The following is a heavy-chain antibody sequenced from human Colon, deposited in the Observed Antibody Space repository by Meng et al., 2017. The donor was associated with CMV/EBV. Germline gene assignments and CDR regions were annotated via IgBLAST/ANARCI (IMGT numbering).Heavy chain of an antibody. CDR3: ATVSSGYYLYFQH. J-gene: IGHJ1*01. Sequence: QVQLGQSGAEVKKPGAAVKVSCKASGYTFTGYYMHWVRQAPGQGLEWMGWINPNSGGTNYAQKFQGRVTMTRDTSISTAYMELSRLRSDDTAVYYCATVSSGYYLYFQHWGQGTLVTVSS. D-gene: IGHD3-22*01. V-gene: IGHV1-2*02. CDR2: INPNSGGT. CDR1: GYTFTGYY.